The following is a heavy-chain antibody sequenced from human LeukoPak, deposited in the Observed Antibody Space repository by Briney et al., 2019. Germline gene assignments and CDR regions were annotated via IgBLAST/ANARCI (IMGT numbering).Heavy chain of an antibody. Sequence: PSETLSLTCAVYGGSLSGSYWSWIRQPPGKGLEWIGEISHSGSANYNPSLKSRVTLSIDKSKNQFSLKLSSVTAADTAVYYCARDDTMETAVWGQGTLVTVSS. CDR3: ARDDTMETAV. CDR1: GGSLSGSY. V-gene: IGHV4-34*01. J-gene: IGHJ4*02. D-gene: IGHD3-10*01. CDR2: ISHSGSA.